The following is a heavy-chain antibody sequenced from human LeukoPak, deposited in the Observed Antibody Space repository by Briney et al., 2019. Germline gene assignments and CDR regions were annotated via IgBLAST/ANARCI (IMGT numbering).Heavy chain of an antibody. D-gene: IGHD2-15*01. V-gene: IGHV3-74*01. CDR1: GFTFSRYW. J-gene: IGHJ6*02. CDR2: INSDGSTT. Sequence: GGSLRLSCAASGFTFSRYWMHWVRQAPGKGLVWVSRINSDGSTTTYADSVKGRFTISRDNAKNTLYLQMNSLRAEDTAVYCCTRYCIGGSRAPVSYAMDVWGQGTTVTVSS. CDR3: TRYCIGGSRAPVSYAMDV.